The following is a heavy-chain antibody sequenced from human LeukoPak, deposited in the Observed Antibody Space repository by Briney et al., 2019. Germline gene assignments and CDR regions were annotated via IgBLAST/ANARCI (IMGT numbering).Heavy chain of an antibody. Sequence: GGSLRLSCAASGFIFGDYYLSWIRQAPGKGLEWVSYISSRGSTIYYADSVNGRFTISRDNAKNSLYLQMNSLRAEDTAVYYCARDLSARYSYGYDAFDIWGQGTMVTVSS. D-gene: IGHD5-18*01. CDR2: ISSRGSTI. CDR1: GFIFGDYY. V-gene: IGHV3-11*01. J-gene: IGHJ3*02. CDR3: ARDLSARYSYGYDAFDI.